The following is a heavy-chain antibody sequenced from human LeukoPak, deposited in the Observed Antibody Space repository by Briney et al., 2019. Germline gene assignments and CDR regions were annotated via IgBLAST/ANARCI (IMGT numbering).Heavy chain of an antibody. J-gene: IGHJ4*02. Sequence: ASVKVSCKASGYTFIRYYMHWVRQAPGQGLEWMGIINPSGSSTSYAQKFQGRVTMTRDTSTSTVYMELSRLRSEDTAVYYCARGGYGDRIDYWGQGTLVSVSS. CDR2: INPSGSST. D-gene: IGHD4-17*01. CDR1: GYTFIRYY. V-gene: IGHV1-46*01. CDR3: ARGGYGDRIDY.